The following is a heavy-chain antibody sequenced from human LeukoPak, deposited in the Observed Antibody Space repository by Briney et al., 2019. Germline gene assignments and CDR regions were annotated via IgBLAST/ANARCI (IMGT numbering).Heavy chain of an antibody. V-gene: IGHV3-7*04. D-gene: IGHD5-24*01. CDR3: TRVGYIDEGIDY. CDR2: IKQDGSKK. CDR1: GFPFSSYW. Sequence: GGSLGLSCVASGFPFSSYWMTWVRQAPGKGLEWVANIKQDGSKKSYVDSVKGRFTISRDNAKNSLYLQMNSLRAEDTAIYYCTRVGYIDEGIDYWGQGTLVTVSS. J-gene: IGHJ4*02.